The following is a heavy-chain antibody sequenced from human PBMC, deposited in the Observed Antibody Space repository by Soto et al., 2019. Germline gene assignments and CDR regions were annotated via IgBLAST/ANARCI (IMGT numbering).Heavy chain of an antibody. CDR1: GGSISSYY. J-gene: IGHJ4*02. CDR3: ARHANYDFWSGYYGLYYFDY. CDR2: IYYSGST. D-gene: IGHD3-3*01. Sequence: SETLSLTCTVSGGSISSYYWSWIRQPPGKGLEWIGYIYYSGSTNYNPSLKSRATISVDTSKNQFSLKLSSVTAADTAVYYCARHANYDFWSGYYGLYYFDYWGQGTLVTVSS. V-gene: IGHV4-59*08.